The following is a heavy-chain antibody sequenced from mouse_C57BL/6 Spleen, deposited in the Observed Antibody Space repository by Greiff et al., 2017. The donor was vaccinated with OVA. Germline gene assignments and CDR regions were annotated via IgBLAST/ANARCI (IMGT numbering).Heavy chain of an antibody. CDR2: INSDGGST. D-gene: IGHD2-3*01. V-gene: IGHV5-2*01. CDR1: EYEFPSHD. CDR3: ARFYDGYYGAMDY. J-gene: IGHJ4*01. Sequence: EVQVVESGGGLVQPGESLKLSCESNEYEFPSHDMSWVRKTPEKRLELVAAINSDGGSTYYPDTMERRIIISRDNTKKTLYLQMSSLRSEDTAFYYCARFYDGYYGAMDYWGQGTSVTVSS.